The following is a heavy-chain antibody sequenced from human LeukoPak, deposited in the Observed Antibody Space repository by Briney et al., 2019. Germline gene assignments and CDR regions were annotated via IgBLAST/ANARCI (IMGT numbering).Heavy chain of an antibody. Sequence: PGGSLRLSCAASGFIVSSNYMTWVRQAPGKGLEWVSVIHNDGATYYADSVKGRFTISRDNSKNMLYLQMNSLRVDDTAVYYCAALARDYWGQGTLVTVSS. D-gene: IGHD3-3*02. CDR1: GFIVSSNY. CDR2: IHNDGAT. CDR3: AALARDY. V-gene: IGHV3-53*01. J-gene: IGHJ4*02.